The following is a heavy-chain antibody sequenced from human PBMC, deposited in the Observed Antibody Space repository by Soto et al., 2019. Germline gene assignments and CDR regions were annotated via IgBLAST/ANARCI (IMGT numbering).Heavy chain of an antibody. D-gene: IGHD6-19*01. CDR3: ARAREQWLVEGPWFDP. CDR2: ISDDGINK. V-gene: IGHV3-30-3*01. CDR1: GFTFSSYA. Sequence: QVQLVESGGGVVQPGRSLRLSCAASGFTFSSYAMHWVRQAPGKGLEWVAVISDDGINKYYADSVKGRFTISRDNSKNTLYLQMNSLRAEDTAVYYCARAREQWLVEGPWFDPWGQGTLVTVSS. J-gene: IGHJ5*02.